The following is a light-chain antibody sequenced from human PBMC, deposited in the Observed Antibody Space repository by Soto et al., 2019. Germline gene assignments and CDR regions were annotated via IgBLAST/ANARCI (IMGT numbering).Light chain of an antibody. Sequence: EIVLTQSPGTLSLSPGERATLSCRASQSVSNFYLAWYQQKPGQSPRLLISGASSRAAGIPDRFSGGGSGTDCTLTISRLEPEDFAVYYCQQCARSPWTFGQGTKVEI. CDR1: QSVSNFY. J-gene: IGKJ1*01. CDR3: QQCARSPWT. V-gene: IGKV3-20*01. CDR2: GAS.